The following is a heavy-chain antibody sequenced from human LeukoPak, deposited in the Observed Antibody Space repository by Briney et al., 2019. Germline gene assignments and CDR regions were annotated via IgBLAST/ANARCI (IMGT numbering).Heavy chain of an antibody. V-gene: IGHV1-46*01. CDR3: ARFDYYDSSGYYYPLYDY. D-gene: IGHD3-22*01. CDR2: INPSGGGT. CDR1: GYTFTSYY. Sequence: ASVKVSCKASGYTFTSYYMHWVRQAPGQGLEWMGIINPSGGGTSYAQKFQGRVTMTRDTSTSTVYMELSSLRSEDTAVYYCARFDYYDSSGYYYPLYDYWGQGTLVTVSS. J-gene: IGHJ4*02.